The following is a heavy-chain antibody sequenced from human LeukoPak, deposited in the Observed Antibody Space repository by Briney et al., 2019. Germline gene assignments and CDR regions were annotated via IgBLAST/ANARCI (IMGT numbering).Heavy chain of an antibody. CDR1: GYTFTSYD. D-gene: IGHD3-3*01. V-gene: IGHV1-8*03. J-gene: IGHJ6*03. CDR2: MNPNSGNT. Sequence: ASVKVSCKASGYTFTSYDINWVRQATGQGLEWMGWMNPNSGNTGYAQKFQGRVTITRNTSISTAYMELSSLRSEDTAVYYCARSPNYDFWSGYWTYYYYYMDVWGKGTTVTVSS. CDR3: ARSPNYDFWSGYWTYYYYYMDV.